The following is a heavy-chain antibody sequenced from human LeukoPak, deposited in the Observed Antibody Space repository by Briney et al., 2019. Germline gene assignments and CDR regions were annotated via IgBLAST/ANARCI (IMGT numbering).Heavy chain of an antibody. Sequence: ASVKVSCKASGYTFTSYAMNWVRQAPGQGLEWMGWMNPNSGNTGYAQKFQGRVTITRNTSISTAYMELSSLRSEDTAVYYCARATMVRGLPFDWFDPWGQGTLVTVSS. CDR3: ARATMVRGLPFDWFDP. CDR1: GYTFTSYA. CDR2: MNPNSGNT. J-gene: IGHJ5*02. V-gene: IGHV1-8*03. D-gene: IGHD3-10*01.